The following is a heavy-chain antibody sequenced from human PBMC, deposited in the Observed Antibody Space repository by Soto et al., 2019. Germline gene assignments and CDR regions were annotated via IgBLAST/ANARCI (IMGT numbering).Heavy chain of an antibody. CDR1: GGTFSSYS. Sequence: SMKVSCKASGGTFSSYSISWVRQAPGQGLEWMGGIIPIFGTANYAQKFQGRVTITADESTSTAYMELSSLRSEDTAVYYCARGSRVGYDFWSGYSYLDYCGQGTLVTVSS. CDR2: IIPIFGTA. J-gene: IGHJ4*02. V-gene: IGHV1-69*01. CDR3: ARGSRVGYDFWSGYSYLDY. D-gene: IGHD3-3*01.